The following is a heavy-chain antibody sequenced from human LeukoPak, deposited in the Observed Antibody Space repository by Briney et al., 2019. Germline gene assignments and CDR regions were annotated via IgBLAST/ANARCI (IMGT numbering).Heavy chain of an antibody. V-gene: IGHV3-30*03. J-gene: IGHJ4*02. CDR3: ARKGGSQYFDF. D-gene: IGHD5-12*01. CDR1: GFSFSIYG. CDR2: ISYDGSNK. Sequence: PGRSLRLSCAASGFSFSIYGMHWVRQASGKGLEWVTVISYDGSNKYYADSVKGRFTISRDSSKNTLYLQMNSLRAEDTAVYFCARKGGSQYFDFWGQGTLVTVSS.